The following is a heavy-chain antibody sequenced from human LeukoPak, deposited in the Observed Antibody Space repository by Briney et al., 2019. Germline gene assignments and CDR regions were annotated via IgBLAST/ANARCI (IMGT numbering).Heavy chain of an antibody. D-gene: IGHD5-12*01. CDR3: ARDRPVLDIVATTIDY. CDR1: GGSFSGYY. Sequence: SETLSLTCAVYGGSFSGYYWSWIRQPPGKGLEWIGEINHSGSTNYNPSLKSRVTISVDTSKNQFSLKLSSVTAADTAVYYCARDRPVLDIVATTIDYWGQGTLVTVSS. V-gene: IGHV4-34*01. CDR2: INHSGST. J-gene: IGHJ4*02.